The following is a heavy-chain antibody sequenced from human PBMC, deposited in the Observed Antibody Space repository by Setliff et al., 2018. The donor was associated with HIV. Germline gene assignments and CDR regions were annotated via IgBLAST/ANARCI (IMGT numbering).Heavy chain of an antibody. CDR3: ARTRETHYYCYMDV. Sequence: SVKVSCKASRGTFSNHSISWVRQAPGQGLEWMGGIIPMFGTADYSQKLRGRVTITADESTNTTYMELSSLRSEDTAVYFCARTRETHYYCYMDVWGGGTTVTVSS. CDR1: RGTFSNHS. V-gene: IGHV1-69*13. CDR2: IIPMFGTA. J-gene: IGHJ6*03.